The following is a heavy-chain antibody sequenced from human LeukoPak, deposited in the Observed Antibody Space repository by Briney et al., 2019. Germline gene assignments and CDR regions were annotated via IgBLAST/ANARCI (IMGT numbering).Heavy chain of an antibody. CDR2: IHYSGST. D-gene: IGHD5-24*01. J-gene: IGHJ4*02. Sequence: SETLSLTCTVSGGSINSYYWSWIRQPPGRGLEWIGSIHYSGSTSYNPSLRSRVTISVDKSKNQFFLKLSSVTATDTAVYYCARQLGDGYNWAFDYWGQGTLVTVSS. V-gene: IGHV4-59*01. CDR1: GGSINSYY. CDR3: ARQLGDGYNWAFDY.